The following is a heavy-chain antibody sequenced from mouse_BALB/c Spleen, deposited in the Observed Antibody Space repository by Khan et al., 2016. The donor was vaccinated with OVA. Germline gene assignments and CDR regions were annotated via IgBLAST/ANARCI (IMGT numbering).Heavy chain of an antibody. CDR2: IWSGGST. V-gene: IGHV2-2*02. J-gene: IGHJ4*01. Sequence: VQLQESGPGLVQPSQSLSITCTVSGFSLTSYGVPWVRQSPGKGLEWLGVIWSGGSTDYNSDFISRLTISKDNSKSQVFFKMNSMQTNETAINYYARTNFSYGNDGDYYTMDYWGQGTSLTVSS. CDR1: GFSLTSYG. CDR3: ARTNFSYGNDGDYYTMDY. D-gene: IGHD2-2*01.